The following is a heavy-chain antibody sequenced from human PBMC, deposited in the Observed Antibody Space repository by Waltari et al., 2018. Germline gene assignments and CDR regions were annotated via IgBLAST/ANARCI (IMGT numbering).Heavy chain of an antibody. Sequence: QLQLQESGSGLVKPSQTLSLTCAVSGGSISSGGYSWSWIRQPPGKGLEWIGYIYHSGSTYYNPSLKSRVTISVDRSKNQFSLKLSSVTAADTAVYYCASMRYYYYYMDVWGKGTTFTISS. V-gene: IGHV4-30-2*01. CDR1: GGSISSGGYS. CDR2: IYHSGST. J-gene: IGHJ6*03. CDR3: ASMRYYYYYMDV.